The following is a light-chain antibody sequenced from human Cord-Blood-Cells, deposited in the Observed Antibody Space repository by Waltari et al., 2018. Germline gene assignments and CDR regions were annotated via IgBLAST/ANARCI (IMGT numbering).Light chain of an antibody. Sequence: QSALTQPASVSGSPGQSITISCTGTSSAVGSYNLVSWYQQPPGKAPQLMIYEGSKRPSGVSNRFSGSKSGNTASLTIAWLQAEDEADYYCCSYAGSSTWVFGGGTKLTVL. CDR3: CSYAGSSTWV. J-gene: IGLJ3*02. CDR1: SSAVGSYNL. V-gene: IGLV2-23*01. CDR2: EGS.